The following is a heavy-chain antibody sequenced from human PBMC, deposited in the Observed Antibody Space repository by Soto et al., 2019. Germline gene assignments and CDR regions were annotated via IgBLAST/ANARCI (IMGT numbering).Heavy chain of an antibody. J-gene: IGHJ2*01. V-gene: IGHV4-31*03. D-gene: IGHD4-17*01. CDR3: ARARSTVTRWYFDL. Sequence: QVQLQESGPGLVKPSQTLSLTCTVSGGSISSGGYYWSWIRQHPGKNLEWIGYIYYSGSTYYNPSLKIRFTISVDTSKNQFSLKLSSVTAADTAVYYCARARSTVTRWYFDLWGRGTLVTVSS. CDR2: IYYSGST. CDR1: GGSISSGGYY.